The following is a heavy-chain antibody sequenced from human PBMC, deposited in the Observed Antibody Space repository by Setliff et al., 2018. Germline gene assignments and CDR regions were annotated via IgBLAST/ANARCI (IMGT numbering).Heavy chain of an antibody. Sequence: ASVKVSCKASGYTFTSYDINWVRQATGQGLEWMGWMNPNSGNTGYAQKFRGRVTITRNTSISTAYMELSSLRSEDTAVYYCARVSQLVVLSLYYYGMDVWGQGTTVTVPS. D-gene: IGHD6-6*01. CDR1: GYTFTSYD. CDR3: ARVSQLVVLSLYYYGMDV. CDR2: MNPNSGNT. V-gene: IGHV1-8*03. J-gene: IGHJ6*02.